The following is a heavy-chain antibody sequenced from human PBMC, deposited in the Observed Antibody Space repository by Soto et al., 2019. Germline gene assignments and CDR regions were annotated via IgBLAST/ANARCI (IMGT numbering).Heavy chain of an antibody. J-gene: IGHJ6*02. V-gene: IGHV4-4*07. Sequence: SETLSLTCTVSGGTISSYYVSWIRQSAGKGLEWIGRIDTSGTTNYNPSLKSRVTMSVDASKSQFSLNLSSVTAADTAVYYCARGPRGYVYYHGMDVWGQGTTVTVSS. D-gene: IGHD3-16*01. CDR3: ARGPRGYVYYHGMDV. CDR2: IDTSGTT. CDR1: GGTISSYY.